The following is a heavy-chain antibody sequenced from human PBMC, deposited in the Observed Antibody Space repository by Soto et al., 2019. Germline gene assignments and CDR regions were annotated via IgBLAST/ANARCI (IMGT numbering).Heavy chain of an antibody. D-gene: IGHD2-15*01. Sequence: PSDTLSLTCTVSGGSISSSSYYWGWIRQPPGKGLEWIGSIYYSGSTYYNPSLKSRVTISVDTSKNQFSLKLSSVTAADTAVYYCARHTPAISISDHWGQGTLLTVYS. CDR1: GGSISSSSYY. CDR3: ARHTPAISISDH. J-gene: IGHJ4*02. V-gene: IGHV4-39*01. CDR2: IYYSGST.